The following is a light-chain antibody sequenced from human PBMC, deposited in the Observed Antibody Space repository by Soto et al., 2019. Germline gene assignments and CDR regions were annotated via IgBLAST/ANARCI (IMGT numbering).Light chain of an antibody. CDR1: SSDVGGYNY. J-gene: IGLJ1*01. Sequence: QSALTQPASVSGSPGQSITISCTGTSSDVGGYNYVSWYQQHPGKAPKLMIYDVSNRPSGVSNRFSGSKSGNTASLTISGLQAEDEADYDCSLYTSSGTYVFGTGTKLTVL. V-gene: IGLV2-14*01. CDR3: SLYTSSGTYV. CDR2: DVS.